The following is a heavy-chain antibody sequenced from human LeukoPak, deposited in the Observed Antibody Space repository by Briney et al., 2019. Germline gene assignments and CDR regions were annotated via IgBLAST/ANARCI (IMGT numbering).Heavy chain of an antibody. CDR2: ISTRGGGI. Sequence: GGSLRLSCAASGFMFSNHAMSWVRQAPGKGLEGVSGISTRGGGIYYAESVKGRFTISRDNSKNTLYLQMKSLRAEDTAVYYCAKDGFDYYDSSGYYYFDDWGQGTLVTVSS. CDR3: AKDGFDYYDSSGYYYFDD. CDR1: GFMFSNHA. J-gene: IGHJ4*02. D-gene: IGHD3-22*01. V-gene: IGHV3-23*01.